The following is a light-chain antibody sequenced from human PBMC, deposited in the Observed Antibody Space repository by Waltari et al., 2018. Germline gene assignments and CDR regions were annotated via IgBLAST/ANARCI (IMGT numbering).Light chain of an antibody. CDR1: NSDVGGYDY. CDR2: DVT. Sequence: QSALTQPRSVSGSPRQPVTISCPGTNSDVGGYDYFSWYQHHPGKAPKLMIYDVTQRPSGVPDRFSGSKSGNTASLTISGLQAEDEADYYCCSYEGSSTWVFGGGTKLTVL. J-gene: IGLJ3*02. CDR3: CSYEGSSTWV. V-gene: IGLV2-11*02.